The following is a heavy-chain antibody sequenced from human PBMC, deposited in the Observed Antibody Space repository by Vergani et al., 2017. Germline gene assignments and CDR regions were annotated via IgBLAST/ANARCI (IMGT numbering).Heavy chain of an antibody. J-gene: IGHJ4*02. CDR2: ISGSGVSA. V-gene: IGHV3-23*01. CDR1: EFTFSNYA. Sequence: EVQLLESGGGLVQPGGSLGLTCAASEFTFSNYAMNWVRQAPGEGLEWVSGISGSGVSAYYTDSVKGRFTISRDNSKNMLFLQMNNLRTEDTAIYYCAKQYFVSGNYLFDYWCQGTLVTFSS. CDR3: AKQYFVSGNYLFDY. D-gene: IGHD3-10*01.